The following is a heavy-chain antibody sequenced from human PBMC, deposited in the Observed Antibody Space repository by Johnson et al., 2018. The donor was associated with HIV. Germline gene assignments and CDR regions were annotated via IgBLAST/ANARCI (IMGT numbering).Heavy chain of an antibody. CDR1: GFTFSNYG. V-gene: IGHV3-30*18. Sequence: QVQLVESGGGVVQPGRSLRLSCAASGFTFSNYGMHWVRQSPGRGLEWVAVILNDGTNQFYADSVKGRFTISRDNSKNTLYLEMYSLRVEDTAVYYCAKSTQANILRESGPYGAFDIWGQGTMVTVSS. CDR3: AKSTQANILRESGPYGAFDI. CDR2: ILNDGTNQ. D-gene: IGHD3-10*01. J-gene: IGHJ3*02.